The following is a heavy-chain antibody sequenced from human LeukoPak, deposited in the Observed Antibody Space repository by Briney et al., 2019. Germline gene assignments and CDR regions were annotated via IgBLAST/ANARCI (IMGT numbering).Heavy chain of an antibody. D-gene: IGHD2-15*01. CDR2: ISSNSSTI. V-gene: IGHV3-48*04. J-gene: IGHJ6*03. CDR1: GFTFSSYS. CDR3: ARVRCSGSSCYDKPDQYYMDV. Sequence: GGSLRLSCAASGFTFSSYSMNWVRQAPGKGLEWVSYISSNSSTIYYADSVKGRFTISRDNAKNSLYLQMNSLRAEDTAVYYCARVRCSGSSCYDKPDQYYMDVWGKGTTVTVSS.